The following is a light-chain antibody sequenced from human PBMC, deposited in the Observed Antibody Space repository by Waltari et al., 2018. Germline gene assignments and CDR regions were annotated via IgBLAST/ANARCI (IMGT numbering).Light chain of an antibody. J-gene: IGLJ1*01. CDR2: NND. CDR3: AVWDDSLSGYI. Sequence: QSVLTQPPSASEAARKSVTISCSGSSSKIGRKSVSWYQQLPGTAPKLLIYNNDQRASGVSDRFSGSKSGTSASLAISGLQTEDEADYYFAVWDDSLSGYIFGAGTRLTVL. V-gene: IGLV1-47*02. CDR1: SSKIGRKS.